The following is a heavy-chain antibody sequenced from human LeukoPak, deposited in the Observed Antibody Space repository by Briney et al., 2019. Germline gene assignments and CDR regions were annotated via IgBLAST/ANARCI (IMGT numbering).Heavy chain of an antibody. J-gene: IGHJ4*02. Sequence: ASVKVSCKASGYIFTNYAMHWVRQAPGQRLEWMGRISGGSGDTKYSQKFQDRVTITRDTSASTAYMELSSLRSEDTAVYYCARGPRAAADDYWGQGTLVTVSS. V-gene: IGHV1-3*01. D-gene: IGHD6-13*01. CDR3: ARGPRAAADDY. CDR2: ISGGSGDT. CDR1: GYIFTNYA.